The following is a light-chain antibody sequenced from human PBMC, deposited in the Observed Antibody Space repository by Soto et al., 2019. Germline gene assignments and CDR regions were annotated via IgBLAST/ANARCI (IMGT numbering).Light chain of an antibody. CDR3: SSYTSSSTYWV. J-gene: IGLJ3*02. CDR1: SSDAGGYNY. CDR2: DVS. Sequence: QSALTQPASVSGSPGQSITISCTGTSSDAGGYNYVSWYQQHPGKAPKLMILDVSSRPSGVSNRFSGSKSGNTASLTISGLQAEDEAHYFCSSYTSSSTYWVFGGGTKVTVL. V-gene: IGLV2-14*01.